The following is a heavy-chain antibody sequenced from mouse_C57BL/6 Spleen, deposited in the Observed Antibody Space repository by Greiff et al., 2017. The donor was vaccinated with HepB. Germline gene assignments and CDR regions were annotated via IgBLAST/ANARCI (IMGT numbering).Heavy chain of an antibody. CDR1: GYTFTDYY. Sequence: EVQLQQSGPELVKPGASVKISCKASGYTFTDYYMNWVKQSHGKSLEWIGDINPNNGGTNYKQKFKGKATLTVDKSSSTAYMELRSLTSEDSAFYYCARWGYDYDWFAYWGQGTLVTVSA. CDR2: INPNNGGT. J-gene: IGHJ3*01. D-gene: IGHD2-4*01. CDR3: ARWGYDYDWFAY. V-gene: IGHV1-26*01.